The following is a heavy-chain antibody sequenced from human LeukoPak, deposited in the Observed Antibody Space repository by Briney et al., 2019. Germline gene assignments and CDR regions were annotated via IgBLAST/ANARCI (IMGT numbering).Heavy chain of an antibody. D-gene: IGHD2-21*01. V-gene: IGHV3-23*01. CDR3: AKVPSVWRGGRYFFDY. CDR2: ISGSGGNT. J-gene: IGHJ4*02. Sequence: GSLRLSCAASGFTFSTYAMSWVRQAPGKGLEWVSTISGSGGNTYYADSVKGRFTISRDNSKDTLYLQMNSLRAEDTAAYYCAKVPSVWRGGRYFFDYWGQGTLVTVSS. CDR1: GFTFSTYA.